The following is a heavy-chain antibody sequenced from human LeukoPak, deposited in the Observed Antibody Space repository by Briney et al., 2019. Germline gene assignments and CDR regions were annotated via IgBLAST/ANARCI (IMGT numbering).Heavy chain of an antibody. CDR2: ISGSGGGT. J-gene: IGHJ4*02. CDR1: GLTFSSYA. CDR3: AKASCRY. D-gene: IGHD2-15*01. Sequence: PGGSLRLSCAASGLTFSSYAMSWVRQAPGKGLEWVSAISGSGGGTYYADSVKGRFTIFRDNSKNTLYLQMNRLRAEDTAVYCCAKASCRYWGQGTLGTVSS. V-gene: IGHV3-23*01.